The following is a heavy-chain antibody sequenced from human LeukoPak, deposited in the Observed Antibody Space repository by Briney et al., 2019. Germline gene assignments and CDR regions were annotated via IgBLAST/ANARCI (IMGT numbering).Heavy chain of an antibody. Sequence: PGGSLRLSCAASGFTFSSYAMHWVRQAPGKGLEWVAVISYDGSNKNYADSVKGRFTISRDNSKNTLYLQMNSLRAEDTAVYYCARDYDSSGYYYVAYWGQGTLVTVSS. J-gene: IGHJ4*02. CDR1: GFTFSSYA. D-gene: IGHD3-22*01. CDR2: ISYDGSNK. CDR3: ARDYDSSGYYYVAY. V-gene: IGHV3-30*04.